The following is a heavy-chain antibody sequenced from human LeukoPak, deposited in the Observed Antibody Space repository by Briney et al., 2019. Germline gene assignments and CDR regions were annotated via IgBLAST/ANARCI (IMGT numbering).Heavy chain of an antibody. CDR1: GFTFSSYG. Sequence: GRSLRLSFAASGFTFSSYGMHWVRQAPGKGPEWVAVISYDGSNKYYADSVKGRFTISRDNSKNTLYLQMNSLRAEDTAVYYCAKWRTAMDYWGQGTLVTVSS. V-gene: IGHV3-30*18. CDR3: AKWRTAMDY. CDR2: ISYDGSNK. J-gene: IGHJ4*02. D-gene: IGHD2-21*02.